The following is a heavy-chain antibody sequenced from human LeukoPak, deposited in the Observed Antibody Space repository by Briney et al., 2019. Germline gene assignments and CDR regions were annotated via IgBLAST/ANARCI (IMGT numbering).Heavy chain of an antibody. CDR3: ARGLARTSMVTRGGVRFDY. CDR2: MNPNSGNT. Sequence: GASVKVSCKASGYTFTGYYMHWVRQATGQGLEWMGWMNPNSGNTGYAQKFQGRVTMTRNTSISTANMELSSLRSEDTAVYYCARGLARTSMVTRGGVRFDYWGQGTLVTVSS. D-gene: IGHD5-18*01. J-gene: IGHJ4*02. CDR1: GYTFTGYY. V-gene: IGHV1-8*02.